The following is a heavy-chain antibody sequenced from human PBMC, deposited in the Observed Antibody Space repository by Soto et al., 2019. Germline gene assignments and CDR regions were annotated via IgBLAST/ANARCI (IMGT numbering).Heavy chain of an antibody. CDR3: ARGTIFGVVISQIAY. CDR2: ISYDGSNK. J-gene: IGHJ4*02. V-gene: IGHV3-30-3*01. CDR1: GFTFSSYA. D-gene: IGHD3-3*01. Sequence: QVQLVESGGGVVQPGGSLRLSCAASGFTFSSYAMHWVRQAPGKGLEWVAVISYDGSNKYYADSVKGRFTISRDNSKNTLYLKMNSLRAEDTAVYYCARGTIFGVVISQIAYWGQGPLVTVSS.